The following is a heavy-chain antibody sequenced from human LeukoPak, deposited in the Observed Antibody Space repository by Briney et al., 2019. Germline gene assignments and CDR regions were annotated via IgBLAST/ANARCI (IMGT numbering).Heavy chain of an antibody. V-gene: IGHV1-2*02. J-gene: IGHJ4*02. CDR1: GYTFSGHY. CDR2: INPNSGGT. Sequence: ASVKVSCKASGYTFSGHYMHWVRQAPGQGLEWMGWINPNSGGTNYAQKFQGRVTMTRDTSISTAYMELTRLTSDDTAVSYCARDGNFDYWGQGTLVAVSS. CDR3: ARDGNFDY.